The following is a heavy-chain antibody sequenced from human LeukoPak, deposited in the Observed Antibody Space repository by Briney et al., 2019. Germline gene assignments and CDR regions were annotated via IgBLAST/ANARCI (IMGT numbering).Heavy chain of an antibody. CDR3: ARVRGSSGDDAFDI. V-gene: IGHV3-30-3*01. CDR2: ISYDGSNK. J-gene: IGHJ3*02. D-gene: IGHD6-13*01. CDR1: GFTFSSYA. Sequence: GSLRLSCAASGFTFSSYAMHWVRQAPGKGLEWVAVISYDGSNKYYADSVRGRFTISRDNSKNTLYLQMNSLRAEDTAVYYCARVRGSSGDDAFDIWGQGTMVTVSS.